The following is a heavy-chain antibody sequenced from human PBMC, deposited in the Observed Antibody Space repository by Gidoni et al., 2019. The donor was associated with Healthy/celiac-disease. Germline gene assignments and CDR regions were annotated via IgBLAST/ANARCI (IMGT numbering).Heavy chain of an antibody. CDR2: IIHILGTA. CDR1: AGTFSSYS. Sequence: QVQLVQSGAEVQKPGSSVKVSCKASAGTFSSYSISWVRQAPGQGLEWMGWIIHILGTANYAQKFQGRVKITADESTSTAYRELSSLRSEDTAVYYCASPLRHTWDYFDDWGQGTLVTVSS. V-gene: IGHV1-69*01. J-gene: IGHJ4*02. CDR3: ASPLRHTWDYFDD. D-gene: IGHD7-27*01.